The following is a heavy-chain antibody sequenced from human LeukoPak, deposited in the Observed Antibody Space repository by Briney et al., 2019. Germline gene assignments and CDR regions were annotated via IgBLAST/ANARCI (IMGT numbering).Heavy chain of an antibody. J-gene: IGHJ4*02. CDR3: ASGYSSGWYGV. CDR1: GGSISSYF. CDR2: IYDSGST. Sequence: SETLSLTCTVSGGSISSYFWSWIRQPPGKGLEWIGYIYDSGSTNYNPSFKSRVTISVDTPKNQFSLKLSSVTATDTAVYYCASGYSSGWYGVWGQGTLVTVSS. D-gene: IGHD6-19*01. V-gene: IGHV4-59*08.